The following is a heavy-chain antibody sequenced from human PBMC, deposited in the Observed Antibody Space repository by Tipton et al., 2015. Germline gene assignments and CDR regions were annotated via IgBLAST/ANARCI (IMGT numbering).Heavy chain of an antibody. V-gene: IGHV3-33*01. CDR3: ARADSSSGYFLFDY. J-gene: IGHJ4*02. CDR1: GFTFSNSG. D-gene: IGHD3-22*01. Sequence: SLRLSCAASGFTFSNSGMHWVRQAPGKGLEWVAVIWYDGSGENYADSVKGRFTISRDNSKNTLYLQTNSLRAEDTAVYYCARADSSSGYFLFDYWGQGTLVSVSS. CDR2: IWYDGSGE.